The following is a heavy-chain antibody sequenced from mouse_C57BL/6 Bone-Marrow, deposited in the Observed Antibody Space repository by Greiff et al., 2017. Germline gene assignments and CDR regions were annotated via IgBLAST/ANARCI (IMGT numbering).Heavy chain of an antibody. Sequence: VQLQQSDAELVKPGASVKISCKVSGYTFTDHTIHWMKQRPEQGLEWIGYIYPRDGSTKYNEKFKGKATLTADKSSSTAYMQLNSLTSEDSAVYFCARRGYYGSSYFAMDYWGQGTSVTVSS. CDR2: IYPRDGST. CDR1: GYTFTDHT. CDR3: ARRGYYGSSYFAMDY. D-gene: IGHD1-1*01. J-gene: IGHJ4*01. V-gene: IGHV1-78*01.